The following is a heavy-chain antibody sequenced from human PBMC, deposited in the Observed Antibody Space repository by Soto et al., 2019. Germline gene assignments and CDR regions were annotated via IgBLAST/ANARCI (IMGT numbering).Heavy chain of an antibody. CDR3: ARCRAYCGGDCYLLYYYGMDV. J-gene: IGHJ6*02. CDR1: GYSISSGYY. D-gene: IGHD2-21*02. CDR2: INHSGST. Sequence: PSETLSLTCAVSGYSISSGYYWGWIRQPPGKGLEWIGEINHSGSTNYNPSLKSRVTISVDTSKNQFSLKLSSVTAADTAVYYCARCRAYCGGDCYLLYYYGMDVWGQGTTVTVSS. V-gene: IGHV4-38-2*01.